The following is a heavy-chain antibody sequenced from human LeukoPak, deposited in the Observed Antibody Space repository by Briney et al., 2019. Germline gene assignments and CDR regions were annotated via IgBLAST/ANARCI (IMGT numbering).Heavy chain of an antibody. J-gene: IGHJ4*02. V-gene: IGHV4-59*12. CDR3: ARDLQGSGWYRGRDY. CDR2: IYYSGST. D-gene: IGHD6-19*01. CDR1: GGSISSYY. Sequence: SETLSLTCTVSGGSISSYYWSWTRQPPGKGLEWIGYIYYSGSTYYNPSLKSRVTISVDTSKNQFSLKLSSVTAADTAVYYCARDLQGSGWYRGRDYWGQGTLVTVSS.